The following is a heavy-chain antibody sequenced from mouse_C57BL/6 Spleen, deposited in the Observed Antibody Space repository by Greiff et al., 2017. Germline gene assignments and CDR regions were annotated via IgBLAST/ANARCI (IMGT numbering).Heavy chain of an antibody. D-gene: IGHD1-1*01. CDR2: IYPGDGDT. CDR3: ARDGIFTTSYYAMDY. J-gene: IGHJ4*01. Sequence: VQLQQSGAELVKPGASVKISCKASGYAFSSYWMNWVKQRPGKGLEWIGQIYPGDGDTNYNGKFKGKATLTADKSSSTAYMQLSSLTSEDSAVYFCARDGIFTTSYYAMDYWGQGTSVTVSS. V-gene: IGHV1-80*01. CDR1: GYAFSSYW.